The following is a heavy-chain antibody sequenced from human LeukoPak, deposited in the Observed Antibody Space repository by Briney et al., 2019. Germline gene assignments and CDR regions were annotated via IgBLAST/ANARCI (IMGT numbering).Heavy chain of an antibody. V-gene: IGHV4-59*01. CDR1: GGSINSYY. J-gene: IGHJ3*02. CDR3: ARGGFRYCSSTSCPPDAFDI. D-gene: IGHD2-2*01. Sequence: SETLSLTCTVSGGSINSYYWSWIRQPPGKGLEWIGYIYYSGSINYNPSLKSRVTISVDTSKNQFSPKLSSVTAADTAVYYCARGGFRYCSSTSCPPDAFDIWGQGTMVTVSS. CDR2: IYYSGSI.